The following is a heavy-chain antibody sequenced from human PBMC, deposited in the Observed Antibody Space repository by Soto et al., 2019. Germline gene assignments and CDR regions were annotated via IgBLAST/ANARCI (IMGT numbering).Heavy chain of an antibody. D-gene: IGHD3-22*01. CDR2: ISYDGSNK. CDR1: GFTFSSYG. V-gene: IGHV3-30*03. J-gene: IGHJ4*02. Sequence: QAGGSLRLSCAASGFTFSSYGMHWVRQAPGKGLEWVAVISYDGSNKYYADSVKGRFTISRDNSKNTLYLQMNSLRAEDTAVYYCAHPFYYNSSGEEFDYWGQGTLVTVSS. CDR3: AHPFYYNSSGEEFDY.